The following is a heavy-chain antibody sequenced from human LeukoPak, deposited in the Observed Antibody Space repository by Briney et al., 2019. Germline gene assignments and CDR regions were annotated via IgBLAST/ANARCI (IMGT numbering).Heavy chain of an antibody. V-gene: IGHV3-7*01. J-gene: IGHJ4*02. Sequence: PGGSLRLSCAASGFTFSSYWMSWVRQAPGKGLEWVANIKQDGSKKYYVDSVKGRFTISRDNAKNSLYLQMNSLRAEDTAVYYCARDNEADTAMDHPPGYWGRGTLVTVSS. CDR3: ARDNEADTAMDHPPGY. CDR2: IKQDGSKK. D-gene: IGHD5-18*01. CDR1: GFTFSSYW.